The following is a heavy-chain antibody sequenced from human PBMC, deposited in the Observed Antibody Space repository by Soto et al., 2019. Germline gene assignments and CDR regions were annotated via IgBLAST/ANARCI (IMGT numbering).Heavy chain of an antibody. CDR1: GSSISRGCYY. CDR3: ARCSLVVVPAPGFDP. CDR2: IYYSGTT. Sequence: PSETLSLPCPVSGSSISRGCYYWSWISQHPGKGLEWIGYIYYSGTTYYNPSLKSRVTISVDTSKNQFSLKLSSVSAADTALYYCARCSLVVVPAPGFDPWGRGTLVNVSS. V-gene: IGHV4-31*03. J-gene: IGHJ5*02. D-gene: IGHD2-2*01.